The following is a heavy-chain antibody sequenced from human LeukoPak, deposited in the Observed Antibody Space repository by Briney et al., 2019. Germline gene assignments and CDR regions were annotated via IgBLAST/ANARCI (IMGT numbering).Heavy chain of an antibody. D-gene: IGHD3-22*01. CDR2: IYYSGST. J-gene: IGHJ4*02. Sequence: SETLSLTCTVSGGSISSSSYYWGWIRQPPGKGLEWIGSIYYSGSTYYNPSLKSRVTISVDTSKNQFSLKLSSVTAADTAVYYCARGRTDSSGYYGPLYPYYFDYWGQGTLVTVSS. CDR1: GGSISSSSYY. V-gene: IGHV4-39*07. CDR3: ARGRTDSSGYYGPLYPYYFDY.